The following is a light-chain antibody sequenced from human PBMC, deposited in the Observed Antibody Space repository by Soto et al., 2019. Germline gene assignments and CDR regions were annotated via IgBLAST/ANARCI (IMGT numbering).Light chain of an antibody. J-gene: IGKJ2*01. CDR3: QQYGSSLVT. CDR1: QTVDSVY. V-gene: IGKV3-20*01. Sequence: EIVLTQSPGTLSLSPGERATLSCRASQTVDSVYLAWYQQKPGQPPRLLIYGASTRAAGIPKRFSGSGSGTDFTLTISRVEPEDFAVYYCQQYGSSLVTFGQGTKLEIK. CDR2: GAS.